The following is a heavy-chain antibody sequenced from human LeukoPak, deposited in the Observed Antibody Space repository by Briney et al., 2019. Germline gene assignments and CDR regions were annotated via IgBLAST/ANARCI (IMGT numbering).Heavy chain of an antibody. CDR2: IYHSGST. CDR3: AGLLGVAGTTRLDY. CDR1: GGFISSSNW. Sequence: PSGTLSLTCAVSGGFISSSNWWSWVRQPPEKGLEWIGEIYHSGSTNYNPSLKSRVTISVDKSKNQFSLKLSSVTAADTAVYYCAGLLGVAGTTRLDYWGQGTLVAVSS. V-gene: IGHV4-4*02. D-gene: IGHD6-19*01. J-gene: IGHJ4*02.